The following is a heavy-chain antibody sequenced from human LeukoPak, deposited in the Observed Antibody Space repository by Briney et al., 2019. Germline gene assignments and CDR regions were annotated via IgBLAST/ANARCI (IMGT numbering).Heavy chain of an antibody. CDR2: IRCDGSNK. CDR3: AKDGGSGAAFGI. D-gene: IGHD6-25*01. V-gene: IGHV3-30*02. J-gene: IGHJ3*02. CDR1: GFTFSSYG. Sequence: GGSLRLSCAASGFTFSSYGMHWVRQAPGKGLEWVAFIRCDGSNKYYADSVKGRFTISRDNSKNTLYLQMNSLRAEDTAVYYCAKDGGSGAAFGIWGQGTMVTVSS.